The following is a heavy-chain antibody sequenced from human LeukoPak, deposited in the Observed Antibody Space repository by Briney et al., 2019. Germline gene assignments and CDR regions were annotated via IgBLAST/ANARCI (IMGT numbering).Heavy chain of an antibody. CDR2: MDPTGSQK. V-gene: IGHV3-7*01. Sequence: WGSLRLSCADSQFTFNGSWMNWVRQAPGKGLEWVANMDPTGSQKRYVDSVRGRFTISKDNPGASLYLDMHSLRAEDTAIYYCAIWISGNYWGQGTLLTVSS. CDR3: AIWISGNY. CDR1: QFTFNGSW. D-gene: IGHD2-2*03. J-gene: IGHJ4*02.